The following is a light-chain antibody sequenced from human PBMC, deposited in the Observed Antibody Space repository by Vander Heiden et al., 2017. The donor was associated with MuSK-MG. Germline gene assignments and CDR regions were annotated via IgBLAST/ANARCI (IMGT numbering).Light chain of an antibody. CDR2: EAS. J-gene: IGKJ1*01. CDR1: QSVARY. CDR3: QEYKNFSPT. Sequence: DIQMTQSPFRLSASVGDRVTILCRASQSVARYLAWYQQKPGKAPKVLIYEASRLESGVPSRFSGSGSGTEFTLTITSLQPDDFATYYCQEYKNFSPTFGQGTKVEVK. V-gene: IGKV1-5*02.